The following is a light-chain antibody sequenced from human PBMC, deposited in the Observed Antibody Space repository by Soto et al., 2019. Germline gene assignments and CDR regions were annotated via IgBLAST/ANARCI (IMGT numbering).Light chain of an antibody. CDR3: CSYAGRYIYV. CDR1: SSDVGGYNF. J-gene: IGLJ1*01. Sequence: SALTQPRSVSGSPGQSVTISCTGTSSDVGGYNFVSWYQQHPGKAPKLIIYDVSKRPSGVPDRFSGSRSDNTASLTISGLQAEDEADYSCCSYAGRYIYVFGTGTKVAVL. CDR2: DVS. V-gene: IGLV2-11*01.